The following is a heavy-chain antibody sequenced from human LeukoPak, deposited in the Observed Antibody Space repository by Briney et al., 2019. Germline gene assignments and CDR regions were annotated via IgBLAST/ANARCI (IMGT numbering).Heavy chain of an antibody. CDR2: IKQGGGER. Sequence: GGSLRLSCAASGFTFSRHWMNWVRQAPGRGLEWVANIKQGGGERNYADSVKGRFTVSRDDARSSLYLQMNSLRAEDTAIYYCARGPNYGSRTDYLDYWGQGTLVTVSS. CDR1: GFTFSRHW. D-gene: IGHD4-17*01. CDR3: ARGPNYGSRTDYLDY. J-gene: IGHJ4*02. V-gene: IGHV3-7*03.